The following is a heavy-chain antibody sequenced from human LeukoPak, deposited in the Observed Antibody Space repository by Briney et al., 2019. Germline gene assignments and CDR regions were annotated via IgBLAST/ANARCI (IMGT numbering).Heavy chain of an antibody. CDR2: ISYDGSNK. CDR1: GFTFSSYA. V-gene: IGHV3-30-3*01. D-gene: IGHD3-3*01. CDR3: AREDYDFWSGYVY. Sequence: GGSLRLSCAASGFTFSSYAMHWVRQAPGKGLEWVAVISYDGSNKYYADSVKGRFTISRDNSKNTLYLQMNSLRAEDTAVYYCAREDYDFWSGYVYWGQGTLVTVSS. J-gene: IGHJ4*02.